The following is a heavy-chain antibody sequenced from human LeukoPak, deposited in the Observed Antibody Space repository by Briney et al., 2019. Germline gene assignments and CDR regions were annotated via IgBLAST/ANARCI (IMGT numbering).Heavy chain of an antibody. D-gene: IGHD3-10*01. CDR3: ARGPPYFTFYYGSGSPTLDY. V-gene: IGHV4-31*03. J-gene: IGHJ4*02. CDR2: IYYGGST. CDR1: GGSISSGGYY. Sequence: RPSQTLSLTCTVSGGSISSGGYYWSWIRQHPGKGLEWIGYIYYGGSTYYNPSLKSRVTISVDTSKNQFSLKLSSVTAADTAVYYCARGPPYFTFYYGSGSPTLDYWGQGTLVTVSS.